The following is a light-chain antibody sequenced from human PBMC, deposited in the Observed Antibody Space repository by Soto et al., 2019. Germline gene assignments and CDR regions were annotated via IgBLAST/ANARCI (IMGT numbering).Light chain of an antibody. J-gene: IGLJ2*01. Sequence: QSVLTQPPSASGSPGQSVTISCTGTSSDVGGYNYVSWYQHHPGKAPKLMIYEVTKRPSGVPDRFSGSKSGNTASLTVPGLQVEDEADYYCSSYAGTKNMVFGGGTKLTVL. CDR2: EVT. CDR3: SSYAGTKNMV. V-gene: IGLV2-8*01. CDR1: SSDVGGYNY.